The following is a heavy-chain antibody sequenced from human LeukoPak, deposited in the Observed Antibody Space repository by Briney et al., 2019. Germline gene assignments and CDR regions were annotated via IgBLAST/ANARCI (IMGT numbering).Heavy chain of an antibody. CDR3: ARGLRWFDP. Sequence: GGSLRLSCAASGFTFNSSWMTWVRQAPGKGLEWVANTKQDGSEKYYVDSVKGRFTISRDNAKNSLYLQMNSLRAEDTAVYYCARGLRWFDPWGQGTLVTVSS. V-gene: IGHV3-7*01. CDR2: TKQDGSEK. CDR1: GFTFNSSW. J-gene: IGHJ5*02.